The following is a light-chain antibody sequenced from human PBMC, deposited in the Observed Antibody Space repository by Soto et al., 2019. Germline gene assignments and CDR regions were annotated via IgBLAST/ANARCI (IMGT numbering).Light chain of an antibody. Sequence: EIVLTQSPGTLSLSPGERATLSCRASQSVSSSYLAWYQQKPGQAPRLLIYGASSRATGIPDRFSGSGSGTDFTLTISRLEPEDFAVYYCQQYGSSPCFFGGGTKVDIK. J-gene: IGKJ4*01. CDR1: QSVSSSY. CDR2: GAS. V-gene: IGKV3-20*01. CDR3: QQYGSSPCF.